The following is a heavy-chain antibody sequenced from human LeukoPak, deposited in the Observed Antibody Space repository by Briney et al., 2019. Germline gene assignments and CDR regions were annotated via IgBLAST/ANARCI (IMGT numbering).Heavy chain of an antibody. J-gene: IGHJ4*02. D-gene: IGHD2-15*01. CDR2: IKQDGSEE. Sequence: PGGSLRLPCAASGFTFSPYWMNWFRQAPGKGLERVAIIKQDGSEELYDGSVEGRFTISRDSGKNSLYLQMNSLRAEDMAVYYCAGGAGWLADYWGQGTLVTVSS. CDR1: GFTFSPYW. V-gene: IGHV3-7*01. CDR3: AGGAGWLADY.